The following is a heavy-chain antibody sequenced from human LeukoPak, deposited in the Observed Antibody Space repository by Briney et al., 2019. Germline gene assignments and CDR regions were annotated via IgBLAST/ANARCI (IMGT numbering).Heavy chain of an antibody. CDR1: GFTFSSYA. V-gene: IGHV3-33*08. J-gene: IGHJ4*02. D-gene: IGHD6-6*01. CDR2: IWYDGSDK. Sequence: GGSLRLSCAASGFTFSSYAMHWVRQAPGKGLEWVAVIWYDGSDKYYADSVKGRFTISRDNSKDTLYLQMNSLRAEDTAVYYCARDRAARTLDYWGQGTLVTVSS. CDR3: ARDRAARTLDY.